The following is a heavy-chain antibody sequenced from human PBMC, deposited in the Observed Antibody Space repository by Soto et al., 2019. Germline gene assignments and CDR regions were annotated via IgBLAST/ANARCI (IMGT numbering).Heavy chain of an antibody. CDR1: GLTFSTYN. J-gene: IGHJ4*02. V-gene: IGHV3-48*01. Sequence: GGSLRLSCAASGLTFSTYNMNWVRQAPGKGLEWVSYINSGGGTTYYADSVKGRFTISRDNAKNSLYLQMNSLRADDTAVDYCARGCPELDYWGQGTLVPVSS. D-gene: IGHD2-2*01. CDR2: INSGGGTT. CDR3: ARGCPELDY.